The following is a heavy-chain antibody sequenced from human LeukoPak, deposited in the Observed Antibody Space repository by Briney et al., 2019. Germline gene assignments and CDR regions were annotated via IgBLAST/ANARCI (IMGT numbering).Heavy chain of an antibody. D-gene: IGHD4-17*01. J-gene: IGHJ4*02. CDR3: ASGGHGDYEGGYYFDY. V-gene: IGHV3-7*01. CDR2: IKQDGSEK. Sequence: GGSLRLSCAASGFTFSSYWMSWVRQAPGKGLEWVANIKQDGSEKYYVDSVKGRFTISRDNSKNTLYLQMNSLRAEDTAVYYCASGGHGDYEGGYYFDYWGQGTLVTVSS. CDR1: GFTFSSYW.